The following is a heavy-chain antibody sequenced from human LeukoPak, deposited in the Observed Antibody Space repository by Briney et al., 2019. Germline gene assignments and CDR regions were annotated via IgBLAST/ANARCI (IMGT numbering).Heavy chain of an antibody. D-gene: IGHD3-22*01. V-gene: IGHV3-9*01. CDR3: AKGKTHDSSGYYFDY. J-gene: IGHJ4*02. Sequence: GGSLRLSCAASGFTFDDYAMHRVRQAPGKGLEWVSGISWNSGSIGYADSVKGRFTISRDNAKNSLYLQMNSLRAEDTALYYCAKGKTHDSSGYYFDYWGQGTLVTVSS. CDR1: GFTFDDYA. CDR2: ISWNSGSI.